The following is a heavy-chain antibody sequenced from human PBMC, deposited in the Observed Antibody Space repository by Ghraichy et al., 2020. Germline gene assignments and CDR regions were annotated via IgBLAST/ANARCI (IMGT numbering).Heavy chain of an antibody. CDR3: AKDTSYGDYGYFDY. V-gene: IGHV3-9*01. CDR2: ISWNSGSI. D-gene: IGHD4-17*01. CDR1: GFTFDDYA. J-gene: IGHJ4*02. Sequence: LSLTCAASGFTFDDYAMHWVRQAPGKGLEWVSGISWNSGSIGYADSVKGRFTISRDNAKNSLYLQMNSLRAEDTALYYCAKDTSYGDYGYFDYWGQGTLVTVSS.